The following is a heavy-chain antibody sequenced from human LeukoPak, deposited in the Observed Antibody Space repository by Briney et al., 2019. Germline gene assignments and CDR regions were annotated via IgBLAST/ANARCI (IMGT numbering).Heavy chain of an antibody. Sequence: GGSLRPSCEGSAFIFSGHWMNWVRQTPGKGLEWVGRIRSKANSYATAYAASVKGRFTISRDDSKNTAYLQMNSLKTEDTAVYYCTRGPYGDYESDYWGQGTLVTVSS. CDR3: TRGPYGDYESDY. D-gene: IGHD4-17*01. CDR2: IRSKANSYAT. V-gene: IGHV3-73*01. CDR1: AFIFSGHW. J-gene: IGHJ4*02.